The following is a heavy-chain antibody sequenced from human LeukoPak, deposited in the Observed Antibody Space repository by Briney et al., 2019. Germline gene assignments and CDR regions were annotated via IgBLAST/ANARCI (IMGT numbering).Heavy chain of an antibody. CDR1: GYSFTSYW. D-gene: IGHD2-21*02. Sequence: GESLKISCKGSGYSFTSYWIGWVRQMPGKGLEWMGIIYPSDSDTRYSPSFQGQVTISADKSISTAYLQWSSLKASDTAMYYCARVYCGGDCYSYYYGMDVWGQGTTVTVSS. V-gene: IGHV5-51*01. CDR2: IYPSDSDT. J-gene: IGHJ6*02. CDR3: ARVYCGGDCYSYYYGMDV.